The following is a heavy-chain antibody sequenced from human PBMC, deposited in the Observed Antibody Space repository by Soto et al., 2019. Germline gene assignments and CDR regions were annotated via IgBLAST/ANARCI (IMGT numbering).Heavy chain of an antibody. CDR3: AKTAAARPNLCLGS. V-gene: IGHV3-23*01. J-gene: IGHJ4*02. Sequence: GGSLRLSCAATGFTFSSYAMSWVRQAPGKWLEWVPVICGSGGGTYYADSVKGRFTISRDKSKNTLYLQMNSLRVEDTAVFYCAKTAAARPNLCLGSWGQGTLVAVCS. CDR1: GFTFSSYA. D-gene: IGHD6-6*01. CDR2: ICGSGGGT.